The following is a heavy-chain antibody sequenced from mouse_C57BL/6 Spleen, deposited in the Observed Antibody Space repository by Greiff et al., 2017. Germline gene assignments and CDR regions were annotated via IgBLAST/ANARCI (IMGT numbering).Heavy chain of an antibody. Sequence: QVQLQQPGAELVKPGASVKMSCKASGYTFTSYWITWVKQRPGQGLEWIGDIYPGSGSTNYNEKFKSKATLTVDTSSSTAYMQLSSLTSEDSAVYYCARVELYSNYSLFDYWGQGTTLTVSS. CDR2: IYPGSGST. J-gene: IGHJ2*01. CDR1: GYTFTSYW. D-gene: IGHD2-5*01. V-gene: IGHV1-55*01. CDR3: ARVELYSNYSLFDY.